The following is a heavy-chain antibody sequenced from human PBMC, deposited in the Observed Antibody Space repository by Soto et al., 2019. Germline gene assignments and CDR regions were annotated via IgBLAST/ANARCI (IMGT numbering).Heavy chain of an antibody. J-gene: IGHJ6*02. D-gene: IGHD2-2*01. Sequence: SVKVSCKASGGTFSSYASSWVRQAPGQGLEWMGGIIPIFGTASYAQKFQGRVTITADKSTSTAYMELSSLRSEDTAVYYCARDPSYCSSTSCKDVWGQGTTATVSS. CDR3: ARDPSYCSSTSCKDV. CDR1: GGTFSSYA. V-gene: IGHV1-69*06. CDR2: IIPIFGTA.